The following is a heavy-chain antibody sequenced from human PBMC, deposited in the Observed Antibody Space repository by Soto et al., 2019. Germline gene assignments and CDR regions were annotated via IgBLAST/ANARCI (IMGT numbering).Heavy chain of an antibody. CDR1: GCPFSTYA. CDR3: AGRTSGWYFDY. Sequence: GGSLRLSCAASGCPFSTYAMNWVRQAPGKGLEWVSVISGSGGSTYYADAVMGRFTISRDNSKNTLYLQMTSLRAEDTAVYYCAGRTSGWYFDYWGQETLVTVS. V-gene: IGHV3-23*01. D-gene: IGHD6-19*01. CDR2: ISGSGGST. J-gene: IGHJ4*02.